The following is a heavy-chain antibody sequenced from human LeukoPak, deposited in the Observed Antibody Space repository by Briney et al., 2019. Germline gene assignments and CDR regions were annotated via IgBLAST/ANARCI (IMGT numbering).Heavy chain of an antibody. CDR2: ITSSSYI. J-gene: IGHJ4*02. CDR3: ARDRDYDYVWGSYRPDYFDY. V-gene: IGHV3-21*01. Sequence: GGSLRLSCAASGFTFSSYTINWVRQAPGKGLEWASSITSSSYIYYADSVKGRFTISRDNAKNSLYLQMNSLRAEDTAVYYCARDRDYDYVWGSYRPDYFDYWDQGTLVTVSS. D-gene: IGHD3-16*02. CDR1: GFTFSSYT.